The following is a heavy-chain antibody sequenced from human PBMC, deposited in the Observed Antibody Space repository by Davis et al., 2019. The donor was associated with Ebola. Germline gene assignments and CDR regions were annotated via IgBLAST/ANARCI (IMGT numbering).Heavy chain of an antibody. Sequence: MPSETLSLTCAVYGGSFSGYYWSWIRQPPGKGLEWIGSMYYSGSTYYNPSLKSRVTISVDTSKNQISLSLSSVTAADTAVYYCVRHGNIVVLLASPEDFQHWGQGTLVTVSS. D-gene: IGHD2-21*01. V-gene: IGHV4-34*01. CDR2: MYYSGST. CDR1: GGSFSGYY. CDR3: VRHGNIVVLLASPEDFQH. J-gene: IGHJ1*01.